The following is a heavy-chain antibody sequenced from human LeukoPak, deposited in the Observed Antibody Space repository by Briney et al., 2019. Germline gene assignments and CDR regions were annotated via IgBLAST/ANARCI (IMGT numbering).Heavy chain of an antibody. J-gene: IGHJ4*02. V-gene: IGHV4-59*01. CDR2: IYYSGST. Sequence: SETLSLTCTVSGGSISSYYWSWIRQPPGKGLEWIGYIYYSGSTNYNPSLKSRVTISVDTSKNQFSLKLSSVTAADTAVCYCARSQVYYDSSGYYFEVYFDYWGQGTLVTVSS. CDR3: ARSQVYYDSSGYYFEVYFDY. D-gene: IGHD3-22*01. CDR1: GGSISSYY.